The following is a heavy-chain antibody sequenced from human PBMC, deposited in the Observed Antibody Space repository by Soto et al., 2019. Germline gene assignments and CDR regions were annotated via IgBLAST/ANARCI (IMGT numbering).Heavy chain of an antibody. Sequence: QVQLVESGGGVVRPGTSLRLSCAATGFSFSAHGMHWVRQAPGKGLEWLAVINDGSEEGYADSVRGRFTIPRDNARNILYLQMDNLRAEDSALYYWARDDLFVDNGLDHWGQGTLVTVSS. CDR3: ARDDLFVDNGLDH. CDR1: GFSFSAHG. V-gene: IGHV3-33*01. J-gene: IGHJ4*02. CDR2: INDGSEE. D-gene: IGHD1-1*01.